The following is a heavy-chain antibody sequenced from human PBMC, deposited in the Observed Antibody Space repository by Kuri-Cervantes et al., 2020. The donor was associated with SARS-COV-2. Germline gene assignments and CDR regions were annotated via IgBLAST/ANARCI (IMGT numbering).Heavy chain of an antibody. CDR3: AKPGSVRGIIREDHYGLDV. CDR2: ISYDGRDT. V-gene: IGHV3-30*18. Sequence: LSLTCVASEFNFRYYGMYWVRQAPGKGLEWVAVISYDGRDTYYGDSVKGRFTIPRDNSKYTLYLQMNSLRPEDTGVYYCAKPGSVRGIIREDHYGLDVWGQGTTITVSS. CDR1: EFNFRYYG. D-gene: IGHD3-10*01. J-gene: IGHJ6*02.